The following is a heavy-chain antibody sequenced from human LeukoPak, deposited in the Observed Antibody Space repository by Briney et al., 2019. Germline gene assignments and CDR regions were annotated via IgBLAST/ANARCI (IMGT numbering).Heavy chain of an antibody. D-gene: IGHD3-22*01. J-gene: IGHJ6*02. CDR1: GYTFTSHG. V-gene: IGHV1-18*01. CDR2: ISVNNGDT. CDR3: ARVDDFFDSSGYYVYYGMDI. Sequence: GASVKVSCKASGYTFTSHGIIWVRQAPGQGLEWMGWISVNNGDTIYAQKLQGRVTMTRDTSTSTAYMELRSLRSDDTGVYYCARVDDFFDSSGYYVYYGMDIWGQGTTVTVS.